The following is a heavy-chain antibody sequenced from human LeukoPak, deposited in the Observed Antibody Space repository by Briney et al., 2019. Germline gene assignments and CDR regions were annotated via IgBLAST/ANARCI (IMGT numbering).Heavy chain of an antibody. CDR3: ARGGYSYGFDAFDI. V-gene: IGHV3-7*04. CDR1: GFTFSSYW. J-gene: IGHJ3*02. Sequence: GGSLRLSCAASGFTFSSYWMSWVRQGRGRGLEWVANIKQDGSEKYYVDSVKGRFTISRDNAKNSLYLQMNSLRAEDTAVYYCARGGYSYGFDAFDIWGQGTMVTVSS. CDR2: IKQDGSEK. D-gene: IGHD5-18*01.